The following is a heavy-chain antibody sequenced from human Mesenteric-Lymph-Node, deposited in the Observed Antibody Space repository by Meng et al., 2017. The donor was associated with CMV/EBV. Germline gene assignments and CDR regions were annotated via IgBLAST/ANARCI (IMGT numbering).Heavy chain of an antibody. J-gene: IGHJ4*02. D-gene: IGHD2-2*01. V-gene: IGHV3-23*03. Sequence: DMTWVRQSPGKGLEWVSLIYSGGGNTHYADSVKGRFTISRDNSQNTVYLQMNSLRPEDTALYYCARKGFPNRPTVVIPAASPFDYWGQGTLVTVSS. CDR2: IYSGGGNT. CDR1: D. CDR3: ARKGFPNRPTVVIPAASPFDY.